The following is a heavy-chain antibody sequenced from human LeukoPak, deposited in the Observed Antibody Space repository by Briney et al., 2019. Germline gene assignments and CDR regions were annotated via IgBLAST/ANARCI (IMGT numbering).Heavy chain of an antibody. CDR1: GYTFTSYD. J-gene: IGHJ6*02. CDR3: ARTYCSSTSCYVWYYYYYGMDV. D-gene: IGHD2-2*01. CDR2: MNPNSGNT. V-gene: IGHV1-8*01. Sequence: ASVKVSCKASGYTFTSYDINWVRQATGQGLEWMGWMNPNSGNTGYAQKFQGRVTMTRNTSISTAYMALSSLRSEDTAVYYCARTYCSSTSCYVWYYYYYGMDVWGQGTTVTVSS.